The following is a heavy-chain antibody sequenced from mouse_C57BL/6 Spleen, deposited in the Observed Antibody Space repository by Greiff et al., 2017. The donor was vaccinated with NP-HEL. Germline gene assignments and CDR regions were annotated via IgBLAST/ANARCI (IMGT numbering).Heavy chain of an antibody. V-gene: IGHV1-80*01. CDR2: IYPGDGDT. CDR3: ARYGSSGSSYDYAMDY. J-gene: IGHJ4*01. Sequence: VQLQQSGAELVKPGASVKISCKASGYAFSSYWMNWVKQRPGKGLEWIGQIYPGDGDTNYNGKFKGKATLTADKSSSTAYMQLSSLTSEDSAVYFGARYGSSGSSYDYAMDYWGQGTSVTVSS. CDR1: GYAFSSYW. D-gene: IGHD1-1*01.